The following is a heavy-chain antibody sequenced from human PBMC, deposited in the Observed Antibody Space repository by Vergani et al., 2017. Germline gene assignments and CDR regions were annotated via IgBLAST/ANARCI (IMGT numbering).Heavy chain of an antibody. CDR3: ARSIVSRNPPDYFDN. J-gene: IGHJ4*02. Sequence: QVQLQESGPGLVRPSETLSPTCTVSGGSLSGYYWNWIRQTPGEGLEWIGYVEDSVYFNYNPSLKTRVSMSSDTSNNQFSLMLSSVTVADTAVYYCARSIVSRNPPDYFDNWGQGTLVTVSS. CDR1: GGSLSGYY. D-gene: IGHD1-14*01. V-gene: IGHV4-59*01. CDR2: VEDSVYF.